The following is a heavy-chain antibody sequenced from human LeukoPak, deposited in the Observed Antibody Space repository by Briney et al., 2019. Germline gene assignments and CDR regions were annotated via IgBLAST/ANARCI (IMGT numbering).Heavy chain of an antibody. J-gene: IGHJ5*02. CDR3: AKAGWRGGGTFHEFDP. Sequence: SETLSLTCTVSGGSISVGDFYWSWIRQPPGKGLEWIGYIYYNGNTYYNPSLKSRVTISRDTSKNQFSLKVNSVTAADTAVYYCAKAGWRGGGTFHEFDPWGQGTLVIVSS. D-gene: IGHD3-16*01. V-gene: IGHV4-30-4*01. CDR1: GGSISVGDFY. CDR2: IYYNGNT.